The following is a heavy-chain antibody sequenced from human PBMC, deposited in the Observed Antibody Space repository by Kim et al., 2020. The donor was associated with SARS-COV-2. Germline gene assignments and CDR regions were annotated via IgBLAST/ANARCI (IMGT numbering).Heavy chain of an antibody. Sequence: GGSLRLSCAASGFTFSSYGMHWVRQAPGKGLEWVAVISYDGSNKYYADSVKGRFTISRDNSKNTLYLQMNSLRAEDTAVYYCAREGYSYGDDAFDIWGQGTMVTVSS. D-gene: IGHD5-18*01. J-gene: IGHJ3*02. CDR3: AREGYSYGDDAFDI. CDR1: GFTFSSYG. CDR2: ISYDGSNK. V-gene: IGHV3-33*05.